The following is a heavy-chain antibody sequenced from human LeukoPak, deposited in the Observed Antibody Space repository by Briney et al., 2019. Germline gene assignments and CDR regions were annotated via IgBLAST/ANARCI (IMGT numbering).Heavy chain of an antibody. V-gene: IGHV3-23*01. D-gene: IGHD2-15*01. CDR1: GFTFSSFG. CDR2: ISGGGSSI. Sequence: QAGGSLRLSCAASGFTFSSFGMTWVRQAPGKGLEWVSAISGGGSSIYYADSVKGRFTISRDNSKNTLYLQMNSLRAEDTAVYYCASPPYCSGGSCYRLYYYYMDVWGKGTTVTISS. CDR3: ASPPYCSGGSCYRLYYYYMDV. J-gene: IGHJ6*03.